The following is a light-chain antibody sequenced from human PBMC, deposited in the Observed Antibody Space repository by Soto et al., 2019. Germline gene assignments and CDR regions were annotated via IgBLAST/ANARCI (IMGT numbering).Light chain of an antibody. CDR2: DVS. CDR1: SSDVGGYNY. V-gene: IGLV2-14*01. J-gene: IGLJ2*01. Sequence: QSALTQPASVSGSPGQSITISCTGTSSDVGGYNYVSWYQQYPGKAPKLMIYDVSHRPSGDSDRFSGSKSRNTASLTISGLPAEDEAEYYCTSYTSSSTDVVFGGGTQLTVL. CDR3: TSYTSSSTDVV.